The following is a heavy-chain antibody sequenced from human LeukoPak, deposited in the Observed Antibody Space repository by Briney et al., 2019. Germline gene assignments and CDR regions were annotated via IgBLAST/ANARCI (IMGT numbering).Heavy chain of an antibody. V-gene: IGHV4-39*01. CDR2: INYSGTT. CDR3: ARLRDGRWLLEY. CDR1: GGSISSSGYY. Sequence: PSETLSLTCTASGGSISSSGYYWGWIRQPPGKGLEWIASINYSGTTYYNPSLKSRVTISEDRSKNQFSLRLSSVTAADTAVYYCARLRDGRWLLEYWGQGTLVTVSS. D-gene: IGHD5-24*01. J-gene: IGHJ4*02.